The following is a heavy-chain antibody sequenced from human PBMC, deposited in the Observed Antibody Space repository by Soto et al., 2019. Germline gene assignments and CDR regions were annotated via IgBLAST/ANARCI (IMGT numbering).Heavy chain of an antibody. J-gene: IGHJ4*02. D-gene: IGHD6-19*01. Sequence: EVQLVESGGGLVQPGGSLRLSCAASGFTFSSYWMSWVRQAPGKGLEWVAKIKQDGSEKYYVDAVKGRFTISRDNAKNSLYLQMNSLRAEDTAVYYCARGIAVAGIVYWGQGTLVTVSS. CDR2: IKQDGSEK. CDR1: GFTFSSYW. V-gene: IGHV3-7*04. CDR3: ARGIAVAGIVY.